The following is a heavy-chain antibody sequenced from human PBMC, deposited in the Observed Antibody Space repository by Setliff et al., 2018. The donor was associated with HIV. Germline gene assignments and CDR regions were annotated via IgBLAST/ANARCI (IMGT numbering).Heavy chain of an antibody. CDR1: GGSISSSSYY. Sequence: KPSETLSLTCTVSGGSISSSSYYWGWIRQPPGKGLEWIGSIYYSGSTYYNPSLKSRVTISVDTSKSQFSLKLSSVTAADTAVYYCARDQGSPDYYYGMDVWGQGTTVTVSS. CDR2: IYYSGST. D-gene: IGHD2-15*01. CDR3: ARDQGSPDYYYGMDV. V-gene: IGHV4-39*01. J-gene: IGHJ6*02.